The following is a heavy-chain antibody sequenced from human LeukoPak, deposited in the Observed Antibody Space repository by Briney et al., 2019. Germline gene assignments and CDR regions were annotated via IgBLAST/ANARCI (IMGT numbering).Heavy chain of an antibody. Sequence: SETLSRTCTVSGGSISSYYWSWIRQPPGKGLEWIGYIYYSGSTNYNPSLKSRVTISVDTSKNQFSLKLSSVTAADTAVYYCAREMRSRSGSYGGFDPWGQGTLVTVSS. CDR1: GGSISSYY. CDR3: AREMRSRSGSYGGFDP. D-gene: IGHD3-10*01. J-gene: IGHJ5*02. V-gene: IGHV4-59*01. CDR2: IYYSGST.